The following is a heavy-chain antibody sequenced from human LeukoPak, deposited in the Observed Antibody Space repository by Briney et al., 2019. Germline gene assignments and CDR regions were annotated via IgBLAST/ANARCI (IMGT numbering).Heavy chain of an antibody. Sequence: GESMKISCTGSGYSFTSYWIGWVRPIPGKGLWWVGINYPGDSDTKYSPSIQGQVTISTDKSISTAYRQWSSLKASDTAMYYCAGHTRDFVDSWGQGTLVTVSS. V-gene: IGHV5-51*01. CDR3: AGHTRDFVDS. J-gene: IGHJ4*02. D-gene: IGHD3-3*01. CDR2: NYPGDSDT. CDR1: GYSFTSYW.